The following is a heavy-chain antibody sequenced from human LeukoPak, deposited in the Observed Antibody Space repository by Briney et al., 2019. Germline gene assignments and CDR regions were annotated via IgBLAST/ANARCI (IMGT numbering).Heavy chain of an antibody. CDR2: ISGGGDST. J-gene: IGHJ4*02. Sequence: PGGSLRLSCAASGLTFSSYAMSWVRQAPGKGLEWVSAISGGGDSTYYVDSVKGRFTISRDNSKNTLYLQMNSLRVEDTAVYYCAKHGYSSGWPQLPSDYWGQGTLVTVSS. CDR1: GLTFSSYA. CDR3: AKHGYSSGWPQLPSDY. D-gene: IGHD6-19*01. V-gene: IGHV3-23*01.